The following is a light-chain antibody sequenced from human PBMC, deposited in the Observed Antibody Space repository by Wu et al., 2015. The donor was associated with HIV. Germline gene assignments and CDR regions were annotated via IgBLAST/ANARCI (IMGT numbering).Light chain of an antibody. CDR1: QAIRNS. CDR2: AAS. V-gene: IGKV1-NL1*01. J-gene: IGKJ1*01. CDR3: QKYNTAPWT. Sequence: DIQMTQSPSSLSASVGDKVTLTCRASQAIRNSVAWLQQRPGQAPKLLLYAASTLESGVPSRFSGTGYGTDFTLTISSLQPEDVATYYCQKYNTAPWTFGQGTKVEMK.